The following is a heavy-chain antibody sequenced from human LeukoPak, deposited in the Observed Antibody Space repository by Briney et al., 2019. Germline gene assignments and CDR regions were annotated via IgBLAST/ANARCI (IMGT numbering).Heavy chain of an antibody. Sequence: GGSLRLSCAASGFTFSSYAMHWVRQAPGKGLEWVAVISYDGSNKYYADSVKGRFTISRDDSKNTLYLQMNSLRAEDTAVYYCAREGSSGSFGDYWGQGTLVTVSS. CDR2: ISYDGSNK. J-gene: IGHJ4*02. D-gene: IGHD6-19*01. CDR3: AREGSSGSFGDY. CDR1: GFTFSSYA. V-gene: IGHV3-30-3*01.